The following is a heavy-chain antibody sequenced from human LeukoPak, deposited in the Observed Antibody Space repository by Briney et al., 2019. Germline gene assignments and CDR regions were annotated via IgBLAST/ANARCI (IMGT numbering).Heavy chain of an antibody. CDR3: EVLVIAAAGTFSDY. D-gene: IGHD6-13*01. J-gene: IGHJ4*02. CDR2: ISGSGGST. V-gene: IGHV3-23*01. CDR1: GFTFSSYA. Sequence: GGSLRLSCAASGFTFSSYAMSWVRQAPGKGLEWVSAISGSGGSTYYADSVKGRFTIPRDNSKNTLYLQMNSLRAEDTAVYYCEVLVIAAAGTFSDYWGQGTLVTVSS.